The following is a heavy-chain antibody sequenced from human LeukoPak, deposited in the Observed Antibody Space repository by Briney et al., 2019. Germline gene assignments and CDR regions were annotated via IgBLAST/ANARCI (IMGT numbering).Heavy chain of an antibody. CDR1: GFTFSSYS. CDR3: ARDEASGTLRPNWFDP. Sequence: GGSLRLSCAASGFTFSSYSMNWVRQAPGKGLEWVSSISSSSSYIYYADSVKGRFTISRDNAKNSLYLQMNSLRAEDTAVYYCARDEASGTLRPNWFDPWGQGTLVTVSS. V-gene: IGHV3-21*01. CDR2: ISSSSSYI. D-gene: IGHD2-2*01. J-gene: IGHJ5*02.